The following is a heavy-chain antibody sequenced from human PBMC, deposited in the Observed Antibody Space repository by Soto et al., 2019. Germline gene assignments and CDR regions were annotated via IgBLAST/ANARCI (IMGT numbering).Heavy chain of an antibody. V-gene: IGHV3-23*01. J-gene: IGHJ4*02. Sequence: EVQLLESGGGLVQPGGSLRLSCAASGFTFRNYAMSWVRQAPGKGLEWVSVISGSGDNTYYADSVKGRFTISRDNSKNTLYLQMNSLRAEDTAVYYCARPARPGYSYFDYWGQGTLVTVSS. D-gene: IGHD3-22*01. CDR3: ARPARPGYSYFDY. CDR1: GFTFRNYA. CDR2: ISGSGDNT.